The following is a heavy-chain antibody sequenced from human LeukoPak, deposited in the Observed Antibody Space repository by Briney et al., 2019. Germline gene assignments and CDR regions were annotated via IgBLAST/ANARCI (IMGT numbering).Heavy chain of an antibody. CDR2: INAGNGNT. CDR3: ARATSVGAGGLGF. Sequence: ASVKVFCKASGYTFTTYAMHWVRQAPGQRLEWMGWINAGNGNTKYSQKFQGRVTITRDTSASTAYMELSSLRSEDTTVYYCARATSVGAGGLGFWGQGTLVTVSS. J-gene: IGHJ4*02. CDR1: GYTFTTYA. D-gene: IGHD1-26*01. V-gene: IGHV1-3*01.